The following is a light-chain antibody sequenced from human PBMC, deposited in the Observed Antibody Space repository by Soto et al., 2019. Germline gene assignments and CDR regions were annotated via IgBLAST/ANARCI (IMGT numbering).Light chain of an antibody. J-gene: IGKJ2*01. CDR3: QQSFSNLLYT. Sequence: DIQMTQSPSSLSASVGDRVTITCRASQSIISYLNWYQQKPGKAPKHLLYAASSLQSGVPSMFSGSGSGTDFTLTISSLHAEAFVTYWCQQSFSNLLYTFCHGNKLEIK. CDR1: QSIISY. V-gene: IGKV1-39*01. CDR2: AAS.